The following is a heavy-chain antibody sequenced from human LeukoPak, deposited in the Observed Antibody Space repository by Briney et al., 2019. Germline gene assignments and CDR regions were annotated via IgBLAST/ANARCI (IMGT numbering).Heavy chain of an antibody. Sequence: GGSLRLSCAASGFTFSSYAMSWVRQAPGKGLEWVSAISGGDGSTHYADSVKGRFTISRDNSKNTLYLQMNSLRAEDTAVYYCAKHRSWGYAFDIWGQGTMVTVSS. V-gene: IGHV3-23*01. CDR3: AKHRSWGYAFDI. CDR1: GFTFSSYA. CDR2: ISGGDGST. D-gene: IGHD7-27*01. J-gene: IGHJ3*02.